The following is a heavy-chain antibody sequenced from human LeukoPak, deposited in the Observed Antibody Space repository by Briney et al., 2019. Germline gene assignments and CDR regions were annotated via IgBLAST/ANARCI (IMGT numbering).Heavy chain of an antibody. J-gene: IGHJ4*02. CDR2: IYYSGST. CDR3: ARHPRITIFGVVLPDY. Sequence: SETLSLTCTVSGGSISSSSYYWGWIRQPPGKGLEWIGSIYYSGSTYYNPSLKSRVTISVDTSKNQFSLKLSSVTAADTAVYYCARHPRITIFGVVLPDYWGQGTLVTVSS. V-gene: IGHV4-39*01. D-gene: IGHD3-3*01. CDR1: GGSISSSSYY.